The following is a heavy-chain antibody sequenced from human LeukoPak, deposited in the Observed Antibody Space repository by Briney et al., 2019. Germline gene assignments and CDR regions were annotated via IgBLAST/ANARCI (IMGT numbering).Heavy chain of an antibody. V-gene: IGHV3-23*01. CDR3: AKDPYCSGGSCYLWDYYYHGMDV. D-gene: IGHD2-15*01. J-gene: IGHJ6*02. CDR2: ISGSGGST. CDR1: GFTFSSYA. Sequence: GGSLRLSCAASGFTFSSYAMSWVRQAPGKGLEWVSAISGSGGSTYYADSVKGRFTISRDNSKNTLYLQMNSLRAEDTAVYYCAKDPYCSGGSCYLWDYYYHGMDVWGQGTTVTVSS.